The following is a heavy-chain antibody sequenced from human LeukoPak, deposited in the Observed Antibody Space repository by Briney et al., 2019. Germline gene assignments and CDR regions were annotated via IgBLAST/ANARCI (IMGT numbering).Heavy chain of an antibody. V-gene: IGHV3-23*01. D-gene: IGHD3-10*01. J-gene: IGHJ3*02. Sequence: PGGSLRLSCAASGFTFSAYAMNWVRQAPGKGLEWVSAISGSGGSTYYADSVKGRFTISRDNSRNTLYLQMSSLRAEDTAVYHCAKDRYYVSGSYYHDAFDIWGQGTMVTVSS. CDR1: GFTFSAYA. CDR2: ISGSGGST. CDR3: AKDRYYVSGSYYHDAFDI.